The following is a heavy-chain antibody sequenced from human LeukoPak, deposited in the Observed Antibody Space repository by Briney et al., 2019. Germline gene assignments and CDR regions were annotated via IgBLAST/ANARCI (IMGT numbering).Heavy chain of an antibody. CDR3: ATDVPAVTIFGY. V-gene: IGHV3-74*01. CDR2: INSDGSST. Sequence: GGSLRPSCAASGFTFSTYWMHWVRQAPGTGLVWVSLINSDGSSTNYVDSVKGRFTISRDNAKNTLYLQMNSLRAEDTAVYYCATDVPAVTIFGYWGQGTLVTVSS. J-gene: IGHJ4*02. CDR1: GFTFSTYW. D-gene: IGHD2-2*01.